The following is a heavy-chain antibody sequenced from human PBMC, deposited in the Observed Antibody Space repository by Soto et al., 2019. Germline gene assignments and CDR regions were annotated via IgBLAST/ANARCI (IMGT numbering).Heavy chain of an antibody. CDR1: GFTFSNYA. D-gene: IGHD6-19*01. V-gene: IGHV3-23*01. CDR2: ISGSGGST. CDR3: ARRSSGWYFDY. Sequence: EVQLLESGGGLVQPGGSLRLSCAAPGFTFSNYAMNWVRQAPGKGLEWVSVISGSGGSTYYANYVKGRFTISRDNSNNTLYLQINSLRGEDTAVYYCARRSSGWYFDYCGQGTLVTVSS. J-gene: IGHJ4*02.